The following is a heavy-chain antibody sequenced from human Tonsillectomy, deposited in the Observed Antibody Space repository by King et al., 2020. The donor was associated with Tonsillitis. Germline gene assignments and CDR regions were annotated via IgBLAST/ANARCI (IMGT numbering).Heavy chain of an antibody. D-gene: IGHD3-16*01. CDR2: IWYDGSNK. CDR1: GFTFSSYG. CDR3: AKEAGITWGRDAFDI. Sequence: VQLVESGGGVVQPGRSLRLSCAASGFTFSSYGMHWVRQAPGKGLEWVAVIWYDGSNKYYADSVKGRFTISRDNSKNTLYLQMNSLRAEDTAVYYCAKEAGITWGRDAFDIWGQGTMVTVSS. J-gene: IGHJ3*02. V-gene: IGHV3-33*06.